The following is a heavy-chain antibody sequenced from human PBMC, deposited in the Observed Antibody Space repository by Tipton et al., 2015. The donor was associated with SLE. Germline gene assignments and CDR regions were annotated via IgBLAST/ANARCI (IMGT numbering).Heavy chain of an antibody. CDR3: ARAKLGFFFDY. J-gene: IGHJ4*02. Sequence: TLSLTCTVSGGSISSGSYYWSWIRQPAGKGLEWIGRIYTSGSTKYNPSLKSRVTISVDTSKNQFSLKLSSVTAAATAVYYCARAKLGFFFDYWGQGTLVTVSS. D-gene: IGHD7-27*01. CDR1: GGSISSGSYY. V-gene: IGHV4-61*02. CDR2: IYTSGST.